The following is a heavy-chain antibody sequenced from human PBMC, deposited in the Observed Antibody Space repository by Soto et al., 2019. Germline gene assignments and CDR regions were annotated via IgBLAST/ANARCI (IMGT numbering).Heavy chain of an antibody. D-gene: IGHD3-22*01. CDR1: GFTFSRFE. CDR3: ARDRGYYDSGGTDY. J-gene: IGHJ4*02. Sequence: GGSLRLSCAASGFTFSRFELHWVRQAPGKGLEWISYISSSGSTAYYASSVEGRFTISRDNANNSVYLQMDSLRAEDTAVYYCARDRGYYDSGGTDYWGQGXLVTVYS. V-gene: IGHV3-48*03. CDR2: ISSSGSTA.